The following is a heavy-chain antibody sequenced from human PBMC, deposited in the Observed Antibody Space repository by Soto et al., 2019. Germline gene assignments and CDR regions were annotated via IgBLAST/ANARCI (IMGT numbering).Heavy chain of an antibody. D-gene: IGHD1-7*01. Sequence: QVQLQQWGAGLLKPSETLSLTCAVYGGSFSGYYWSWIRQPPGKGLEWIGEINHSGSTNYNPALKSRVTISVDTSKNQFSLKLSSVTAADTAVYYWASRRRYNWNYGTQNWFDPWGQGTLVTVSS. CDR3: ASRRRYNWNYGTQNWFDP. V-gene: IGHV4-34*01. CDR2: INHSGST. J-gene: IGHJ5*02. CDR1: GGSFSGYY.